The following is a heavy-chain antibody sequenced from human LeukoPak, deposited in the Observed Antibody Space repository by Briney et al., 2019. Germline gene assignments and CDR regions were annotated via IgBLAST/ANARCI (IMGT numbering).Heavy chain of an antibody. CDR2: ISYDGSNK. V-gene: IGHV3-30*04. Sequence: GRSLRLSCAASGFTFSSYAMHWVRQAPGKGLEWVAVISYDGSNKYYADSVKGRFTISRDNSKNTLYLQMNSLRAEDTAVYYCAKRISNVKRHLGQCLFEPLGQGTLVTVSS. D-gene: IGHD2-15*01. CDR1: GFTFSSYA. J-gene: IGHJ5*02. CDR3: AKRISNVKRHLGQCLFEP.